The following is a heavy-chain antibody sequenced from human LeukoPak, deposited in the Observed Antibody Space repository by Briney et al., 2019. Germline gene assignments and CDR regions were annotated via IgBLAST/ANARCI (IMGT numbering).Heavy chain of an antibody. Sequence: ASVMVSCKASGYSVTSYHINWVRQAAGQGLEWMGWMNPNRGNTGYAQRFQGRISMTKSTSTSTAYMELSGLRSEDTAVYYCARSPNWGMKSWYFDLWGRGALVTVSS. V-gene: IGHV1-8*01. CDR3: ARSPNWGMKSWYFDL. CDR1: GYSVTSYH. CDR2: MNPNRGNT. D-gene: IGHD7-27*01. J-gene: IGHJ2*01.